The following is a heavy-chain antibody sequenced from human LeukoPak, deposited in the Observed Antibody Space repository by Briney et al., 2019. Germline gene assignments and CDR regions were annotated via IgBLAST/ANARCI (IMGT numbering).Heavy chain of an antibody. CDR3: AKDLDSSGYYLGENFDY. J-gene: IGHJ4*02. Sequence: GGSLRLSCAASGFTFSSYAMNWVRQAPGKGLEWVAMISGSGGRTYYADSVKGRFTISRDNSKNTLYLHMNSLRAEDKAVYYCAKDLDSSGYYLGENFDYWGQGTLVTVSS. D-gene: IGHD3-22*01. CDR2: ISGSGGRT. V-gene: IGHV3-23*01. CDR1: GFTFSSYA.